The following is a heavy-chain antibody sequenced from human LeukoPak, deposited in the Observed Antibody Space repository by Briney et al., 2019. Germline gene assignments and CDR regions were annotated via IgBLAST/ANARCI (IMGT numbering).Heavy chain of an antibody. V-gene: IGHV3-21*01. CDR2: ISSSSSYI. CDR1: GFTFSSYS. J-gene: IGHJ5*02. CDR3: ARRSPITIFGVVVRVDWFDP. Sequence: PGGSLRLSCAASGFTFSSYSMNWVRQAPGKGLEWVSSISSSSSYIYYADSVKGRFTISRDNAKNSLYLQMNSLRAEDTAVYYCARRSPITIFGVVVRVDWFDPWGQGTLVTVSS. D-gene: IGHD3-3*01.